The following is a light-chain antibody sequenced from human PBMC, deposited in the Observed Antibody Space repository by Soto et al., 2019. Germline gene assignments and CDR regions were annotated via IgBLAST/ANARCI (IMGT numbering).Light chain of an antibody. J-gene: IGLJ3*02. Sequence: QSVLTQPPSASATPGQRVTMSCSGSNIGSRSVYWYQHLPGTAPQLLIYSTDLRPSGVPDRFSGSKSGTSASLAISGLQSEDEANYSCATWDDSRNGWVFGGGTKLTVL. CDR2: STD. CDR3: ATWDDSRNGWV. V-gene: IGLV1-44*01. CDR1: SNIGSRS.